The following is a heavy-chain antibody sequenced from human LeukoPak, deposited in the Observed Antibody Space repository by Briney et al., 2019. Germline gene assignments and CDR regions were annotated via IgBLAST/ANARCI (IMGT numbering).Heavy chain of an antibody. CDR1: GDTFNSVA. J-gene: IGHJ6*04. Sequence: SVKVSCKASGDTFNSVALSWVRLAPGQGLEWMGGIIPIFGTANYAQRFRGRVTITSDESTSTAYMEINSLASDDTAVYYCARLSDPSKSPGPLDVWGKGTTVTVSS. V-gene: IGHV1-69*13. D-gene: IGHD4-11*01. CDR3: ARLSDPSKSPGPLDV. CDR2: IIPIFGTA.